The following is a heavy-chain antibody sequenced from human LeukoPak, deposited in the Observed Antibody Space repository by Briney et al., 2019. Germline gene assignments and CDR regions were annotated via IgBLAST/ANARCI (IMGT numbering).Heavy chain of an antibody. V-gene: IGHV1-18*01. CDR1: GYTFTSYG. D-gene: IGHD6-19*01. CDR2: ISTYNGNT. Sequence: GASVKVSCKASGYTFTSYGISWVRQAPGQGLEWMGWISTYNGNTNHAQKLQGRVTMTTDTSTSTAYMELRSLRSDDTAVHYCARDYSSGWPNFDYWGQGTLVTVSS. CDR3: ARDYSSGWPNFDY. J-gene: IGHJ4*02.